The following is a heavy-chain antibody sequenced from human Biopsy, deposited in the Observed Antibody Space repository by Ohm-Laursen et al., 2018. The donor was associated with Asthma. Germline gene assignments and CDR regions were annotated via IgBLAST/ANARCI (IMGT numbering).Heavy chain of an antibody. Sequence: ASVKVSCKASGYPFTDCYVHWVRQAPGQGLEWMGWINPNSGGTNYAQKFQGWVTMTRDTSISTAYMELSRLRSDDTAVYYCARDAAAAGESYYYYYGMDVWGQGTTVTVSS. J-gene: IGHJ6*02. CDR3: ARDAAAAGESYYYYYGMDV. D-gene: IGHD6-13*01. CDR2: INPNSGGT. V-gene: IGHV1-2*04. CDR1: GYPFTDCY.